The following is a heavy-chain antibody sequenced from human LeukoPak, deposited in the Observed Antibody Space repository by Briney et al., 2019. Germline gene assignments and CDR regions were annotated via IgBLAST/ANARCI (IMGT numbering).Heavy chain of an antibody. J-gene: IGHJ1*01. CDR2: IKTDGSEK. CDR3: ATYSSLNRREFQY. V-gene: IGHV3-7*01. D-gene: IGHD3-22*01. CDR1: GFTFSSYA. Sequence: PGGSLRLSCAASGFTFSSYAMSWVRRAPGKGLQWVANIKTDGSEKYYVDSVKGRFTISRDNAKNSLYLQMNSLRAEDTAVYYCATYSSLNRREFQYWGQGTLLTVSS.